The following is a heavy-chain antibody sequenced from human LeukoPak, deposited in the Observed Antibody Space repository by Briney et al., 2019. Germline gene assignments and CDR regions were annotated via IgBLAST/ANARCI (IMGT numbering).Heavy chain of an antibody. Sequence: PGGSLRLSCAASGFTFSSYGMHWVRQAPGKGLEWVAFIRYDGSNKYYADSVKGRFTISRDNSKNTLYLQMNSLRAEDTAVYYCAKDPKTTTVTTVHDDYWGQGTLVTVSS. J-gene: IGHJ4*02. CDR2: IRYDGSNK. D-gene: IGHD4-17*01. CDR1: GFTFSSYG. V-gene: IGHV3-30*02. CDR3: AKDPKTTTVTTVHDDY.